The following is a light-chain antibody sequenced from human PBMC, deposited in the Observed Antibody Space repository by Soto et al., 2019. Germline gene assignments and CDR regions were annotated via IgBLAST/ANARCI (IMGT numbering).Light chain of an antibody. J-gene: IGKJ5*01. CDR3: QQRSNWPPIT. CDR1: QSVSNNY. Sequence: EIVLTQSPGTLSLSPVERATLSCRASQSVSNNYLAWYQQKPGQAPRLLIYGASNRATGIPDRFSGSGSGTDFTLTISSLEPEDFAVYYCQQRSNWPPITFGQGTRLEIK. V-gene: IGKV3D-20*02. CDR2: GAS.